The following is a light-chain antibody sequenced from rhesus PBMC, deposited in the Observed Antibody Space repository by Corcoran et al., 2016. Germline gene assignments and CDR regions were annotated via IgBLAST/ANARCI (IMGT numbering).Light chain of an antibody. CDR3: QQYDTLPWT. V-gene: IGKV1-32*01. Sequence: DIQMTQSPSSLSASVGDRVTITCRPSQAISTYLNWYQQKPGKAPNLLIYSANRLEHGVPSRFSGSGSGTEFTLTISSLQPEDFATYYWQQYDTLPWTFGHGTKVEI. CDR1: QAISTY. J-gene: IGKJ1*01. CDR2: SAN.